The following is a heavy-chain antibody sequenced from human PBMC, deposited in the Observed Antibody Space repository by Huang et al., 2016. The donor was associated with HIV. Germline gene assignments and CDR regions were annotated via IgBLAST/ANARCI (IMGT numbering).Heavy chain of an antibody. CDR2: ISNDGSNN. CDR3: ARAKDTWDAYDI. V-gene: IGHV3-30-3*01. D-gene: IGHD5-18*01. J-gene: IGHJ3*02. CDR1: GFPFNNHA. Sequence: QVQLVESGGGVVQPGRSLRLSCAASGFPFNNHAMHWVRQAPGKGLEWVAVISNDGSNNYYADSVKGRFTISRDSSKSTLFLHMTSLRTEDTAVYYCARAKDTWDAYDIWGQGTMVSVSS.